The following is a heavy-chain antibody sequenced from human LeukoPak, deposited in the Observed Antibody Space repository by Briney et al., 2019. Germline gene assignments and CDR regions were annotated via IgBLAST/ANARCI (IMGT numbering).Heavy chain of an antibody. Sequence: RPSETLSLTCTVSGGSISSGDYYWSWIRQPPGKGLEWIGYIYYSGSTYYNPSLKSRVTISVDTSKNQFSLKLSSVTAADTAVYYCARTLPSGIAAAGAFDTWGQGTMVTVSS. V-gene: IGHV4-30-4*08. CDR1: GGSISSGDYY. CDR3: ARTLPSGIAAAGAFDT. D-gene: IGHD6-13*01. CDR2: IYYSGST. J-gene: IGHJ3*02.